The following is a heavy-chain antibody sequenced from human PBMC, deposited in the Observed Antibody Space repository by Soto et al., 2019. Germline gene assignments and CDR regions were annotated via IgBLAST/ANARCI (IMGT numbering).Heavy chain of an antibody. J-gene: IGHJ6*02. Sequence: QVPLVESGGGVVQPGRSLRLSCAASGFTFRSYGMHWVRQAPGTGLEWVAVISDDGSNKYYADSVKGRFTISRDNSKNTLYRQMNSRRAEDTAVHYCAKDSREAARPSYYYYYGMDVWGQGTTVTVSS. CDR3: AKDSREAARPSYYYYYGMDV. V-gene: IGHV3-30*18. CDR2: ISDDGSNK. CDR1: GFTFRSYG. D-gene: IGHD6-6*01.